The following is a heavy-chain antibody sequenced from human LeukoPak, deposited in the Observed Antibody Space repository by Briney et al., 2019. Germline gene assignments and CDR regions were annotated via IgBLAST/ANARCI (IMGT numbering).Heavy chain of an antibody. J-gene: IGHJ6*02. CDR2: IYPGNPEA. CDR3: ARGVVGANDYFYGMDV. CDR1: GYRFTSHW. V-gene: IGHV5-51*01. D-gene: IGHD1-26*01. Sequence: GESLKISCKGSGYRFTSHWIAWVRQMPGKGLEWMGIIYPGNPEARYSPSFQGQVTMSADKSIRTAYLQWSSLKASDTAIYYCARGVVGANDYFYGMDVWGQGTTVTVSS.